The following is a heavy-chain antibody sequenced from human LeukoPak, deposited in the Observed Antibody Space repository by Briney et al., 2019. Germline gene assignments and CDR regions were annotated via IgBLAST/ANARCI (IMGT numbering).Heavy chain of an antibody. CDR1: GGSISSSNW. J-gene: IGHJ4*02. CDR3: ASAGHDGIGYKVC. D-gene: IGHD3-22*01. Sequence: MASETLSVTCAVSGGSISSSNWWSWVRQPPGKGLEWIGEIYHSGSANYNPSLKSRVTISVDKSKNQFSLRLSSVTAADTAVYYCASAGHDGIGYKVCWGQGTLVAVSS. V-gene: IGHV4-4*02. CDR2: IYHSGSA.